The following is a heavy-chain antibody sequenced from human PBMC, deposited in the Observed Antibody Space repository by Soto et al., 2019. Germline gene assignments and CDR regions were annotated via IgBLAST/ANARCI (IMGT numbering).Heavy chain of an antibody. Sequence: QVQLVQSGAEVKKPGASVKVSCKASGYTFSDYYMHWVRQAPGQGLEWMGWINTDSGGTNYAQKFQGSVTMTRDTSISTAYMQLSGLKSDDTAVYFCARSRKQLDFDFGGQGTLVSVSS. CDR1: GYTFSDYY. J-gene: IGHJ4*02. V-gene: IGHV1-2*04. CDR2: INTDSGGT. CDR3: ARSRKQLDFDF. D-gene: IGHD6-13*01.